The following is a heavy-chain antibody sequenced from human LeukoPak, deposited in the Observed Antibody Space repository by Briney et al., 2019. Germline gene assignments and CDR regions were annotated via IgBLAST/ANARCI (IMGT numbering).Heavy chain of an antibody. CDR3: ASDGYYYGSGSYYRGFDY. Sequence: GASVKVSCKASGYTFTSYGISWVRQAPGQGLDWMGWISAYNGNTNYAQKLQGRVTMTTDTSTSTAYMELRSLRSDDTAVYYCASDGYYYGSGSYYRGFDYWGQGTLVTVSS. CDR2: ISAYNGNT. J-gene: IGHJ4*02. V-gene: IGHV1-18*01. CDR1: GYTFTSYG. D-gene: IGHD3-10*01.